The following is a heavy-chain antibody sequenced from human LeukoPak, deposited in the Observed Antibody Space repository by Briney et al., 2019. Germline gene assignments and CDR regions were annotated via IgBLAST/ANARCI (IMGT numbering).Heavy chain of an antibody. D-gene: IGHD4-11*01. J-gene: IGHJ6*02. Sequence: GGSLRLSRAASGFTVSSYYMTWVRQAPGKGLEWVSVMYSGGSTYYADSVKGRVAISRDNSQNTVFLQMNSVRVEDTAVYYCARSYSNHLFGMDVWGQGTAVTVSS. V-gene: IGHV3-66*01. CDR2: MYSGGST. CDR3: ARSYSNHLFGMDV. CDR1: GFTVSSYY.